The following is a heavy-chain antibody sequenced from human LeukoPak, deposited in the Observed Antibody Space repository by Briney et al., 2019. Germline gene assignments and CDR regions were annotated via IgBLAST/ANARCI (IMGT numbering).Heavy chain of an antibody. V-gene: IGHV1-3*01. CDR2: INAGNGNT. Sequence: ASVKVSCKASGYTFTSYAMHWVRQAPGQRLEWMGWINAGNGNTKYSQKFQGRVTITRDTSTSTVYMELSSLRSEDTAVYYCARATNKRVYAILGYWGQGTLVTVSS. CDR1: GYTFTSYA. J-gene: IGHJ4*02. CDR3: ARATNKRVYAILGY. D-gene: IGHD2-8*01.